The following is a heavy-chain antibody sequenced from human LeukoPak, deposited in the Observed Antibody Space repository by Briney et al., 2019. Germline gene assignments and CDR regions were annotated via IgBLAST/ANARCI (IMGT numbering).Heavy chain of an antibody. V-gene: IGHV3-21*01. CDR2: ISYRTSHI. J-gene: IGHJ4*02. CDR1: GLTFSDCD. D-gene: IGHD6-13*01. CDR3: GRAFPPLRTAAAGDY. Sequence: PGGSLRLSCTASGLTFSDCDMNWFRQAPGKGLEWVSSISYRTSHIYYADSVKGRFTISRDNAKNSLYLQMDSLRAEDTAVYFCGRAFPPLRTAAAGDYWGQGTLVTVSS.